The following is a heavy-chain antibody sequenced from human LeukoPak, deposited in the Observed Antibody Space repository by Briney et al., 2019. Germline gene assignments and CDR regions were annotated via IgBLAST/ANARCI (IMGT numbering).Heavy chain of an antibody. CDR1: GGSVTSYY. J-gene: IGHJ6*02. V-gene: IGHV4-59*02. Sequence: SETLSLTCTVSGGSVTSYYWSWIRQPPGKGLEWIGYIYYSGSTNYNPSLKSRVTITVDTSTNQFSLKLSSVTAADTAVYYCARDNWNYGSSMDVWGQGTTVTVSS. CDR3: ARDNWNYGSSMDV. D-gene: IGHD1-7*01. CDR2: IYYSGST.